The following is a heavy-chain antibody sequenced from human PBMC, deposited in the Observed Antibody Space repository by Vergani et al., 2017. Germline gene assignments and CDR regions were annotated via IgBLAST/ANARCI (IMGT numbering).Heavy chain of an antibody. V-gene: IGHV3-33*01. CDR1: GFTFSSYG. D-gene: IGHD3-16*01. Sequence: QVQLVESGGGVVQPGRSLRLSCAASGFTFSSYGMHWVRQAPGKGLEWVAVIWYDGSNKYYADSVKGRFTISRDNSKNTLYLQMNSLRAEDTAVYYCARDMKEAHYYYYYGMDVWGQGTTVTVSS. CDR2: IWYDGSNK. CDR3: ARDMKEAHYYYYYGMDV. J-gene: IGHJ6*02.